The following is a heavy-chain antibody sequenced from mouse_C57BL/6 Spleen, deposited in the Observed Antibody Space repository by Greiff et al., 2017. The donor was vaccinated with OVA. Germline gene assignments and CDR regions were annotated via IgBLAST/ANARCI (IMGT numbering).Heavy chain of an antibody. CDR3: ARRGDYYSNWFAY. V-gene: IGHV3-6*01. CDR2: ISYDGSN. J-gene: IGHJ3*01. D-gene: IGHD2-5*01. CDR1: GYSITSGYY. Sequence: EVQLQQSGPGLVKPSQSLSLTCSVTGYSITSGYYWNWIRQFPGNKLEWMGYISYDGSNNYNPSLKNRISITRDTSKNQFFLKLNSVTTEDTATYYCARRGDYYSNWFAYWGQGTLVTVSA.